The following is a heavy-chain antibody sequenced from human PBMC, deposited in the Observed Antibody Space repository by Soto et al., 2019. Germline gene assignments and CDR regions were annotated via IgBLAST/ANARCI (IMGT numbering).Heavy chain of an antibody. CDR2: ISAYNGNT. V-gene: IGHV1-18*01. Sequence: GASVKVSCKASGYTFTSYGISWVRQAPGQGLEWMGWISAYNGNTNYAQKLQGRVTMTTDTSTSTAYMELRSLRSDDTAVYYCASSYCSGGRRSKPKYYFDYWGQGTLVTV. D-gene: IGHD2-15*01. J-gene: IGHJ4*02. CDR1: GYTFTSYG. CDR3: ASSYCSGGRRSKPKYYFDY.